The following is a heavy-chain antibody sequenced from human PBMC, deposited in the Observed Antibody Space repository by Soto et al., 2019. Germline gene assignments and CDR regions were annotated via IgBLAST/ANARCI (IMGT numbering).Heavy chain of an antibody. CDR3: ARSLVSLLHHYYYYMDV. V-gene: IGHV3-21*01. CDR2: ISSSSSYI. J-gene: IGHJ6*03. CDR1: GITFTNAW. D-gene: IGHD1-26*01. Sequence: GGSLRLSCAASGITFTNAWMNWVRQAPGKGLEWVSSISSSSSYIYYADSVKGRFTISRDNAKNSLYLQMNSLRAEDTAVYYGARSLVSLLHHYYYYMDVRGTGTTVTGSS.